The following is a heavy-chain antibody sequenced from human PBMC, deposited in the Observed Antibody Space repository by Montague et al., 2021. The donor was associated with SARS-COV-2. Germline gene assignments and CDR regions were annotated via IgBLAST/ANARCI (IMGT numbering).Heavy chain of an antibody. J-gene: IGHJ3*02. Sequence: SETLSLTRTVSGGSISSYYWSWIRQHPGKGLEWIGYIYYSGSTYYNPSLKSRVTISVDTSKNQFSLKLSSVTAADTAVYYCAMRGGALDAFDIWGQGTMVIVSS. V-gene: IGHV4-59*04. CDR1: GGSISSYY. CDR2: IYYSGST. CDR3: AMRGGALDAFDI. D-gene: IGHD4-17*01.